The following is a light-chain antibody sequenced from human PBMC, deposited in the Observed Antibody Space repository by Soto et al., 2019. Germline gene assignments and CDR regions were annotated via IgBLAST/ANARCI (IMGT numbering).Light chain of an antibody. J-gene: IGKJ4*01. Sequence: EIVLTQSPGTLSLSPGERATLSCRARQSVSSSYLAWYQQKPGQAPRLLIYDASRRATGIADRFSGSGSGRDVSLTISRLEPEVFAEYHCQQYGYSPAFGGGTKVEIK. CDR3: QQYGYSPA. V-gene: IGKV3-20*01. CDR1: QSVSSSY. CDR2: DAS.